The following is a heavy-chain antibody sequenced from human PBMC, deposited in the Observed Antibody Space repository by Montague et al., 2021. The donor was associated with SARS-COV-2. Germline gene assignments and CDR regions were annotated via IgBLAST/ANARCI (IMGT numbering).Heavy chain of an antibody. J-gene: IGHJ3*02. CDR2: INHSGSI. D-gene: IGHD3-22*01. Sequence: SETLSLTCAVYGGSLSGYSWSLIRQPPGKGLEWIGEINHSGSINXNPSLKSRVTISVDTSKNQFSLTLSSVTAADTAVYYCARVPDYYDSSGYYFDAFDIWGQGTMVTVSS. CDR1: GGSLSGYS. CDR3: ARVPDYYDSSGYYFDAFDI. V-gene: IGHV4-34*01.